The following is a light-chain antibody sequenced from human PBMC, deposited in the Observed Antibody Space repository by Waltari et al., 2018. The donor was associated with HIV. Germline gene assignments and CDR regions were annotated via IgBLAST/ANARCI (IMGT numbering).Light chain of an antibody. CDR3: QVWDYTTAV. CDR2: YSN. J-gene: IGLJ2*01. Sequence: SYVLTQTPTVSVAPGETARITCGGDNIVGKSVHWYQQKAGQAPVLVMYYSNARPPGIPARFFGFNSGDTATLTISRADAGDEADYYCQVWDYTTAVFGGGTKLTVL. V-gene: IGLV3-21*04. CDR1: NIVGKS.